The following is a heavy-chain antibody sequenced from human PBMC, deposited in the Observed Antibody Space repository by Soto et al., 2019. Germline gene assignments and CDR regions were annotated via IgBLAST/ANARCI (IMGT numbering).Heavy chain of an antibody. CDR3: VSSSRGWDSEY. D-gene: IGHD6-19*01. CDR2: IWYDGSSK. V-gene: IGHV3-33*01. J-gene: IGHJ4*02. CDR1: GFTFSIYG. Sequence: QVQQVESGGGVVQPGSSQRLSCAASGFTFSIYGMHWVRQAPGKGLEWVAMIWYDGSSKYYADSVQGRFTISRDNSKNTLYLQMNSLRAEDTAVYYCVSSSRGWDSEYWGQGTQVTVSS.